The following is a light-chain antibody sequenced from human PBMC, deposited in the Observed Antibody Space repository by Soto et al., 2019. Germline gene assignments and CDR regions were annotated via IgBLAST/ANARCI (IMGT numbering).Light chain of an antibody. CDR3: QPYNNWPLT. CDR2: GAS. CDR1: QSVNNNY. Sequence: VLTQSPGTLSLSPGEEATLSCRASQSVNNNYLAWYQQIPGQPPRLLIYGASSRATGIPDRFSGRGSGTEFTLTINSLQSEDFAVYYCQPYNNWPLTFGGGTKV. V-gene: IGKV3D-15*01. J-gene: IGKJ4*01.